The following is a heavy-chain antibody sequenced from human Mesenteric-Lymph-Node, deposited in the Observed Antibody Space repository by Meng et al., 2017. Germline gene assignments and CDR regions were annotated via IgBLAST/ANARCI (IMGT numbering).Heavy chain of an antibody. CDR3: VRQGMTSYSWGY. CDR2: ISQSGPT. Sequence: QVQLQESGPGLVKPSGTPSLTCTVSSGSISGSNWWIWVRQPPGKGLEWIGEISQSGPTYYNPSLKSRVTITGDWSKNQFSLNLNSVTAADTALYYCVRQGMTSYSWGYWGQGTLVTVSS. D-gene: IGHD3-9*01. J-gene: IGHJ4*02. V-gene: IGHV4-4*02. CDR1: SGSISGSNW.